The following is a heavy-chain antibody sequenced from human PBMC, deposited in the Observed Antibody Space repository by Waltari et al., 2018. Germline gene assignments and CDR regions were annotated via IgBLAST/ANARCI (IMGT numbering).Heavy chain of an antibody. V-gene: IGHV3-48*04. CDR1: GFTFSSYS. CDR3: ARGGARLEYDILTGYYKTNWFDP. Sequence: EVQLVESGGGLVQPGGSLRLSCAASGFTFSSYSMNWVRQAPGKGLEWVSYISSSSSTIYYADSGKGRFTIARDNAKNSLYLQMNSLRAEDTAVYYCARGGARLEYDILTGYYKTNWFDPWGQGTLVTVSS. J-gene: IGHJ5*02. D-gene: IGHD3-9*01. CDR2: ISSSSSTI.